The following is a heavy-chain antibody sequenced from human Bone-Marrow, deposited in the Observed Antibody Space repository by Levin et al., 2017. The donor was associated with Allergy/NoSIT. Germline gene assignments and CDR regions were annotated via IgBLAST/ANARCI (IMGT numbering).Heavy chain of an antibody. CDR2: ISGSGDSA. J-gene: IGHJ4*02. Sequence: GESLKISCAASGFTFSSFALSWVRQAPGRALEWVAAISGSGDSAYYADSVKARFTISRDNSKNTLSLQMDNLRAEDTAIYYCAKVGGRGVVVIAAHRLFDFWGQGTLVTVSS. CDR3: AKVGGRGVVVIAAHRLFDF. CDR1: GFTFSSFA. D-gene: IGHD2-15*01. V-gene: IGHV3-23*01.